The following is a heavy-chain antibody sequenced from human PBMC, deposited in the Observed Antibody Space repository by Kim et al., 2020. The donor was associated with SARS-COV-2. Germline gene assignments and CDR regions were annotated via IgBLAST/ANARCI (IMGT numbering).Heavy chain of an antibody. J-gene: IGHJ4*02. V-gene: IGHV3-23*01. CDR3: AKIPITMVQGGSYYFDY. CDR1: GFTFSSYA. D-gene: IGHD3-10*01. Sequence: GGSLRLSCAASGFTFSSYAMSWVRQAPGKGLEWVSAISGSGGSTYYADSVKGRFTISRDNSKNTLYLQMNSLRAEDTAVYYCAKIPITMVQGGSYYFDYWGQGTLVTVSS. CDR2: ISGSGGST.